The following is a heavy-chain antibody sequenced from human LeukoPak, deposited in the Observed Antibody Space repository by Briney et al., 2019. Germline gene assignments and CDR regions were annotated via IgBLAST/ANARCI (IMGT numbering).Heavy chain of an antibody. CDR3: ARWRAREQWLVRRDYYYYMDV. J-gene: IGHJ6*03. CDR1: GFNFDDYV. Sequence: PGGSLRLSCAASGFNFDDYVMNWVRQAPGKGLEWVSSISSSSSYIYYADSVKGRFTISRDNAKNSLYLQMNSLRAEDTAVYYCARWRAREQWLVRRDYYYYMDVWGKGTTVTISS. D-gene: IGHD6-19*01. V-gene: IGHV3-21*01. CDR2: ISSSSSYI.